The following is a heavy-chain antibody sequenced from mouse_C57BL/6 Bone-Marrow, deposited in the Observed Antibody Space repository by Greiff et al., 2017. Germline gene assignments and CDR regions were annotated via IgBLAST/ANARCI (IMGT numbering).Heavy chain of an antibody. D-gene: IGHD1-1*01. CDR3: ARWGYGSSSWFAY. J-gene: IGHJ3*01. CDR1: GYAFSSSW. CDR2: IYPGDGDT. V-gene: IGHV1-82*01. Sequence: VQLQQSGPELVKPGASVKISCKASGYAFSSSWMNWVKQRPGKGLEWFGRIYPGDGDTIYNGKFKGKATLTADKSSSTAYMQLSSLTSEDSAVYFCARWGYGSSSWFAYWGKGTLVTVSA.